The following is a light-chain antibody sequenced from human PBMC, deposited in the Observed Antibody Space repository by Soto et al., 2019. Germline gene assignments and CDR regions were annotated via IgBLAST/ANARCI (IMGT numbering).Light chain of an antibody. CDR1: QSVSID. CDR3: RQYGRSLASA. CDR2: GAS. V-gene: IGKV3-15*01. J-gene: IGKJ4*01. Sequence: EIVMTQSPATLSVSPGESATLSCRASQSVSIDVAWYQQTPGQAPRLLIYGASTRATGIPVRFSGSGSGTDFTLAISTLEPEDFAVYYCRQYGRSLASAIGGGTKVDIK.